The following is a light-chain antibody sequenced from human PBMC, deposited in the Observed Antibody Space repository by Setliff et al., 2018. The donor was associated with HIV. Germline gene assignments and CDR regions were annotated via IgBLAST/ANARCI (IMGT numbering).Light chain of an antibody. CDR2: QAS. Sequence: QSALTQPATVSGSPGQSITISCTGTSNDVGRYDLVSWYQQHPGKAPKLMIYQASRRPSGVSNRFSASKSGNTASLTISGLQAEDEADYYCCPNTGSNTYVFGTGTKVTVL. J-gene: IGLJ1*01. V-gene: IGLV2-23*01. CDR3: CPNTGSNTYV. CDR1: SNDVGRYDL.